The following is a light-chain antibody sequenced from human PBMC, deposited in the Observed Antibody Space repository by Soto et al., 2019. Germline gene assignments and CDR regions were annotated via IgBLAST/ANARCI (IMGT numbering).Light chain of an antibody. CDR3: QQYNSYSPLFT. V-gene: IGKV1-5*01. Sequence: DIQMTQSPYTLSASVVDRVTITCRASQSISSWLAWYQQKPGKAPKLLIYDASSLESGVPSRFSGSGSGTEFTLTISSLQPDDFATYYCQQYNSYSPLFTVGPGTKVDIQ. CDR1: QSISSW. J-gene: IGKJ3*01. CDR2: DAS.